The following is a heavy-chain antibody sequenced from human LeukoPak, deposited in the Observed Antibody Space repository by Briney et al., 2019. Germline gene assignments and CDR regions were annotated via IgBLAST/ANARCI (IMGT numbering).Heavy chain of an antibody. D-gene: IGHD6-13*01. CDR2: IYYSGST. J-gene: IGHJ4*02. CDR1: GGSISSYY. V-gene: IGHV4-59*01. Sequence: SETLSLTCTVSGGSISSYYWSWIRQPPGKGLEWIGYIYYSGSTNYNPSLKSRVTISVDTSKNQFSLKLSSVTAADTAPYYCARSRSSSWDVNFEYWGQGTLVTVSS. CDR3: ARSRSSSWDVNFEY.